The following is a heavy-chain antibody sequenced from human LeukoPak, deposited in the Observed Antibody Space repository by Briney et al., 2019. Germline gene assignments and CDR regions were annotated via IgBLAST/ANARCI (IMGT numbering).Heavy chain of an antibody. CDR2: FDPGGGET. Sequence: GPVKVSCKVSGYTLTELCMHWVRQAPGKGLEWMGGFDPGGGETIYTQKFQGRVTMTEYTSTDTDYMVMSSLRSEDAAVYYCESMRGVVGTYDAFDIWGQGTMVTVSS. CDR3: ESMRGVVGTYDAFDI. J-gene: IGHJ3*02. V-gene: IGHV1-24*01. D-gene: IGHD1-1*01. CDR1: GYTLTELC.